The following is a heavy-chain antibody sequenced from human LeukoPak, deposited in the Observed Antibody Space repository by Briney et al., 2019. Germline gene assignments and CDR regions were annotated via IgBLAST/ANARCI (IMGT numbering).Heavy chain of an antibody. J-gene: IGHJ4*02. V-gene: IGHV3-30*18. CDR3: AKAGSSGWGAGQGYFDY. CDR2: ISYDGSNK. Sequence: GGSLRLSCAASGFTFSSYGMHWVRQAPGKGLEWVAVISYDGSNKYYADSVKGRFTISRDNSKNTLYLQMNSLRAEDTAVYYCAKAGSSGWGAGQGYFDYWGQGTLVTVSS. CDR1: GFTFSSYG. D-gene: IGHD6-19*01.